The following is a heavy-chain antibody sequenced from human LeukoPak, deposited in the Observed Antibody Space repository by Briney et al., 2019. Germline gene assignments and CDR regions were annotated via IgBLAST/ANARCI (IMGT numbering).Heavy chain of an antibody. CDR3: ARDSIGITTYDSYFDY. CDR1: GFTFICYV. J-gene: IGHJ4*02. CDR2: ISYDGSNE. V-gene: IGHV3-30*04. Sequence: GGSLRLSCAASGFTFICYVMAWVRQAPGKGLEKVAIISYDGSNEYYADTVKGRFTISRDNAKNSLYLQMKSLRAEDTAVYYCARDSIGITTYDSYFDYWGQGTLVTVSS. D-gene: IGHD3-22*01.